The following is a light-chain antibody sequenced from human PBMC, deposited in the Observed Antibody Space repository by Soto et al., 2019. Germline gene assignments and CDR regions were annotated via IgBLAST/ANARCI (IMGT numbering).Light chain of an antibody. CDR3: QQYESYFT. CDR1: QSISYR. Sequence: DIQMTQSPSTLSASVGDRVTIACRASQSISYRLAWYQQKSGKAPKLLIYDASSLESGVPSRFSGVGSGSEFTLTITDLQADDFATYFCQQYESYFTFGQGTKL. CDR2: DAS. J-gene: IGKJ2*01. V-gene: IGKV1-5*01.